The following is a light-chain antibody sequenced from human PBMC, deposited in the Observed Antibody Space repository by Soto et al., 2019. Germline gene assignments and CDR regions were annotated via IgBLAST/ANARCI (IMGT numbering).Light chain of an antibody. V-gene: IGKV1-5*03. CDR2: RAS. Sequence: DIQMTQSPSTLSGSVGDRVTITCRASQTISSSLAWYQQKPGKAPKPLIYRASSLESGVPSRFSGSGSGTEFTLTISSLQPDDFATYFCQHMATFGQGTKVEIK. J-gene: IGKJ1*01. CDR3: QHMAT. CDR1: QTISSS.